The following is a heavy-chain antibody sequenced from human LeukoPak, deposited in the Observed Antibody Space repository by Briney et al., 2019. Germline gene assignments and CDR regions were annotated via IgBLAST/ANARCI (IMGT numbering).Heavy chain of an antibody. CDR3: ASTFPYCSSGTCAL. V-gene: IGHV3-7*01. CDR1: GLTFSSYW. CDR2: ISPDGNCE. D-gene: IGHD2-15*01. J-gene: IGHJ4*02. Sequence: PGGSLRLSCAASGLTFSSYWMTWVRQGPGKGLEWVATISPDGNCENYVDSVKGRFSISRDNAKNSLFLQMRSLRAEDTAMYYCASTFPYCSSGTCALGGQGTLVTVSS.